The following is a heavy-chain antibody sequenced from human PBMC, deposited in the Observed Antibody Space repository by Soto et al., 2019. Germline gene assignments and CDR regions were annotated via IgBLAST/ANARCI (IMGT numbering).Heavy chain of an antibody. CDR3: AREGTPVYYYYGMDV. V-gene: IGHV3-7*05. J-gene: IGHJ6*02. D-gene: IGHD3-10*01. CDR2: IKQDGSEK. CDR1: GFTFSSYW. Sequence: PGGSLRLSCAASGFTFSSYWMSWVRQAPGKGLEWVANIKQDGSEKYYVDSVKGRFTISRDNAKNSLYLQMNSLRAEDTAVYYCAREGTPVYYYYGMDVWGQGTTVTVSS.